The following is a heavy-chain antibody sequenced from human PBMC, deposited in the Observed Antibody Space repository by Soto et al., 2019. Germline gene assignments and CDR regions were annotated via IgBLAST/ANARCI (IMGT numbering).Heavy chain of an antibody. D-gene: IGHD5-12*01. CDR3: ARDSGYSGYTVDY. CDR1: GFTFSSYG. Sequence: QVQLVESGGGVVQPGRSLRLSCAASGFTFSSYGMHWVRQAPGKGLEWVAVIWYDGSNKYYADSVKGRFTISRDNSKNTLYLQMNSLRAEDTAVYYCARDSGYSGYTVDYWGQGTLVTVSS. V-gene: IGHV3-33*01. J-gene: IGHJ4*02. CDR2: IWYDGSNK.